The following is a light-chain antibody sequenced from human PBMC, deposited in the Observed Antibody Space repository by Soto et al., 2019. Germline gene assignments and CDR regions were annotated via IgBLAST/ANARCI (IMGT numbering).Light chain of an antibody. CDR1: QSISSW. J-gene: IGKJ1*01. Sequence: DSQMTQSPSTLSASVGDRVTITCRASQSISSWLAWYQQKPGKAPKLLIYKASSLESGVPSRFSGSGSGTEFTLTISSLQPDDFATYYCQQYNSYSRTFGQGTK. CDR3: QQYNSYSRT. CDR2: KAS. V-gene: IGKV1-5*03.